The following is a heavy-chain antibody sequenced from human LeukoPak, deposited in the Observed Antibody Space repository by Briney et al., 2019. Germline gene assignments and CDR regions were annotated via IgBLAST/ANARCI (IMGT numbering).Heavy chain of an antibody. CDR2: INSDGSST. V-gene: IGHV3-74*01. D-gene: IGHD2-2*01. CDR3: ARVWTAVVPAAMPIYYFDY. CDR1: GFTFSSYW. Sequence: GGSLRLSCAASGFTFSSYWTHWVRQAPGKGLVWVSRINSDGSSTSYADSVKGRFTISRDNAKNTLYLQMNSLRAEDTAVYYCARVWTAVVPAAMPIYYFDYWGQGTLVTVSS. J-gene: IGHJ4*02.